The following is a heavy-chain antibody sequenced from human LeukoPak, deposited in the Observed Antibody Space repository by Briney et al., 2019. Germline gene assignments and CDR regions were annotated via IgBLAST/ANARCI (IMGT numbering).Heavy chain of an antibody. J-gene: IGHJ5*02. D-gene: IGHD7-27*01. V-gene: IGHV3-74*01. CDR3: ARAQLTGFDP. CDR1: GFTFSSYW. CDR2: INSDGSST. Sequence: GGSLRLSCAASGFTFSSYWMHWVRQAPGKGLVLVSRINSDGSSTSYADSVKGRFTISRDNAKNTLYLQMNSLRAEDTAVYYCARAQLTGFDPWGQGTLVTVSP.